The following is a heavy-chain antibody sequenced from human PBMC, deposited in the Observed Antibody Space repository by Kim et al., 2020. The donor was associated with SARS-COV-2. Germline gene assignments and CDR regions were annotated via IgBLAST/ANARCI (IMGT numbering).Heavy chain of an antibody. D-gene: IGHD3-22*01. CDR2: ISYT. J-gene: IGHJ6*02. V-gene: IGHV3-23*01. Sequence: GGSLRLSCAVSGFTFSSHAMTWVRQAPGKGLEWVSDISYTYYADSVKGRFTISRDNSKNTLYLQMNSLRAENTAVYYCANSEDYYDSSGYYSRTLYYYGMDVWGQGTTVTVSS. CDR1: GFTFSSHA. CDR3: ANSEDYYDSSGYYSRTLYYYGMDV.